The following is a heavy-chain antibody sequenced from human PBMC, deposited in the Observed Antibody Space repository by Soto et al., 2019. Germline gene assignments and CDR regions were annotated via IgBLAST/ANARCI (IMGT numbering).Heavy chain of an antibody. CDR2: MNPNSGNT. CDR3: ARGPPMSDYYYYYMDV. Sequence: ASVKVSCKASGYTFTSYDINWVRQATGQGLEWMGWMNPNSGNTGYAQKFQGRVTMTRNTSISTAYMELSSLRSEDTAVYYCARGPPMSDYYYYYMDVWGKGTTVTVSS. CDR1: GYTFTSYD. V-gene: IGHV1-8*01. J-gene: IGHJ6*03. D-gene: IGHD3-22*01.